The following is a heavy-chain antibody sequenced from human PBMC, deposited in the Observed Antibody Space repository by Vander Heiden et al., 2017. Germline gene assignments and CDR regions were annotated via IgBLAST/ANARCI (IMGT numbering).Heavy chain of an antibody. CDR3: AKDDVDTAMVPY. CDR1: GFTFSSYA. J-gene: IGHJ4*02. D-gene: IGHD5-18*01. V-gene: IGHV3-23*01. Sequence: EVQLLESGGGLVQPGGSLRLSCAASGFTFSSYAITWVRPAPGKGLEWVSAISGSGGSTYYADSVKGRFTISRDNSKNTLYLQMNSLRAEDTAVYYCAKDDVDTAMVPYWGQGTLVTVSS. CDR2: ISGSGGST.